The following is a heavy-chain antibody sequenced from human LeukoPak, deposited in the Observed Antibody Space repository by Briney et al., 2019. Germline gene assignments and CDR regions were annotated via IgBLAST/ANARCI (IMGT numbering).Heavy chain of an antibody. J-gene: IGHJ4*02. CDR2: IREDGSAK. Sequence: GGSLRLSCAASGFTFSYYWMNWVRQTPGKGLEWVANIREDGSAKYYVDSVKGRFTISRDNAKNSLYLQMNSLRAEDTAVYYCGRDNWGSTDYWGQGTLVTVSS. V-gene: IGHV3-7*01. D-gene: IGHD7-27*01. CDR1: GFTFSYYW. CDR3: GRDNWGSTDY.